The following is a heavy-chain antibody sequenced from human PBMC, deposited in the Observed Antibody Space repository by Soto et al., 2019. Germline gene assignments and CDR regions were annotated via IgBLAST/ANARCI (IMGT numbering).Heavy chain of an antibody. J-gene: IGHJ6*02. D-gene: IGHD6-6*01. V-gene: IGHV3-30-3*01. Sequence: PXEALSLSSEASGFIFSDYAMHSIGQSAAKGLEWVKLIAYDESRPYGAASEKGRFTNSRDNSKNTLFLEMNSLRAEDTALHHCARQALGARKYHYRFLDVWGRGTTVTVP. CDR1: GFIFSDYA. CDR2: IAYDESRP. CDR3: ARQALGARKYHYRFLDV.